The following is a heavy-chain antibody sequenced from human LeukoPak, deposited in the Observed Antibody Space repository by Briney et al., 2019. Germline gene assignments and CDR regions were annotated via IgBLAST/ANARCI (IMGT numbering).Heavy chain of an antibody. J-gene: IGHJ4*01. V-gene: IGHV3-23*01. CDR2: IGGTGDTT. D-gene: IGHD5-18*01. CDR3: AKGGLWQHFDC. CDR1: GFTFSSYA. Sequence: LPGGSLRPSCAASGFTFSSYAMSWVRQAPGKGLEWVSNIGGTGDTTNYADSVKGRLTISRDNSKNTVYLQMSSLRAEDTAVYYCAKGGLWQHFDCWGRGTLVTVSS.